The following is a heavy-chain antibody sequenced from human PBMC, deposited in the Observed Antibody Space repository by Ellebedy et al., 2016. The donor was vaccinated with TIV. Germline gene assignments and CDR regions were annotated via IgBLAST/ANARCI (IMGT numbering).Heavy chain of an antibody. V-gene: IGHV3-21*01. CDR3: ARDLTSTSTYWYFDL. D-gene: IGHD1-26*01. Sequence: PGGSLRLSCAASGFTFSSYSMNWVRQAPGKGLKWVSSISSSSSYIYYADSVKGRFTISRDNAKNSLYLQMNSLRAEDTAVYYCARDLTSTSTYWYFDLWGRGTLVTVSS. J-gene: IGHJ2*01. CDR2: ISSSSSYI. CDR1: GFTFSSYS.